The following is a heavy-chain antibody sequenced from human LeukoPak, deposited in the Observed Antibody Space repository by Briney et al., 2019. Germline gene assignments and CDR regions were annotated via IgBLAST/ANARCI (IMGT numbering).Heavy chain of an antibody. V-gene: IGHV1-18*01. CDR2: ISAYNGNT. CDR1: GYTFTSYG. D-gene: IGHD4-17*01. Sequence: ASVKVSCKASGYTFTSYGISWVRQAPGQGLEWMGWISAYNGNTNYAQKLQGRVTMTTDTSTSTAYMELRSLRSEDTAVYYCATAGHDYGDYPFDYWGQGTLVTVSS. CDR3: ATAGHDYGDYPFDY. J-gene: IGHJ4*02.